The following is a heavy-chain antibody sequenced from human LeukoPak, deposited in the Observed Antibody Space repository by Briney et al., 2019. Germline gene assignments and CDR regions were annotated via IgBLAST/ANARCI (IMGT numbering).Heavy chain of an antibody. D-gene: IGHD1-26*01. Sequence: XXSXXXXXFTFSSYGMHWIRQAPGKGLEWVAVIWYDGSNKYYADSVKGRFTISRDNSKNTLYLQMNSLRAEDTAVYYCARAQGASGSFSSLDAFDIWGQGTMVTVSS. J-gene: IGHJ3*02. CDR1: XFTFSSYG. CDR2: IWYDGSNK. V-gene: IGHV3-33*01. CDR3: ARAQGASGSFSSLDAFDI.